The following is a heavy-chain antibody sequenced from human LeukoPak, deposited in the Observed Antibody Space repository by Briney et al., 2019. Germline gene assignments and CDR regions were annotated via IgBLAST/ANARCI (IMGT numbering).Heavy chain of an antibody. CDR2: IKQDGSEK. D-gene: IGHD4-17*01. J-gene: IGHJ4*02. CDR1: GFTFSSYW. Sequence: GGSLRLSCAASGFTFSSYWMSWVRQAPGKGLEWVANIKQDGSEKYYVDSVKGRFTISRDNAKNSLYLQMNSLRAEDTAVYYCAKDFQLTTWPLGLIHYWGQGTLVTVSS. CDR3: AKDFQLTTWPLGLIHY. V-gene: IGHV3-7*01.